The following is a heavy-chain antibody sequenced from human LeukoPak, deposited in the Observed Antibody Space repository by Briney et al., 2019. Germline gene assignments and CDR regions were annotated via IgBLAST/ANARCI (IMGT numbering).Heavy chain of an antibody. CDR3: AKDLPSLILYYYDSSRGADGFDAFDI. D-gene: IGHD3-22*01. V-gene: IGHV3-23*01. CDR2: ISGSGGST. J-gene: IGHJ3*02. Sequence: GGSLRLSCAASGFTFSSYAMSWVRQAPGKGLEWVSAISGSGGSTYYADSVKGRFTISRDNSKNTLYLQMNSLRAEDTAVYYCAKDLPSLILYYYDSSRGADGFDAFDIWGQGTMVTVSS. CDR1: GFTFSSYA.